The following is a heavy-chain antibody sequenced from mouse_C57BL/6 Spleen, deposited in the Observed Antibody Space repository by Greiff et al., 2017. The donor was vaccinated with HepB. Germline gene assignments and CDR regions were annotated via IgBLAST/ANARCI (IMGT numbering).Heavy chain of an antibody. D-gene: IGHD2-3*01. CDR1: GYTFTSYW. CDR2: INPSNGGT. Sequence: QVQLKQPGTELVKPGASVKLSCKASGYTFTSYWMHWVKQRPGQGLEWIGNINPSNGGTNYNEKFKSKATLTVDKSSSTAYMQLSSLTSEDSAVYYCARNPIYDGYYEKYFDVWGTGTTVTVSS. CDR3: ARNPIYDGYYEKYFDV. V-gene: IGHV1-53*01. J-gene: IGHJ1*03.